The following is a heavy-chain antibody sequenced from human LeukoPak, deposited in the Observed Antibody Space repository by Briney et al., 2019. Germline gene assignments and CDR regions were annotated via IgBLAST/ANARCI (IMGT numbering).Heavy chain of an antibody. V-gene: IGHV4-59*01. J-gene: IGHJ4*02. CDR3: ARGPGSSYYFDY. Sequence: SETLSLTCTVSGGSISSYYWSWIRQPPGKGLEWIGYIYYSGSTNYNPSLKSRVTISVDTSKNQFSLKLSSVTAADTAEYYCARGPGSSYYFDYWGQGTLVTVSS. D-gene: IGHD1-26*01. CDR1: GGSISSYY. CDR2: IYYSGST.